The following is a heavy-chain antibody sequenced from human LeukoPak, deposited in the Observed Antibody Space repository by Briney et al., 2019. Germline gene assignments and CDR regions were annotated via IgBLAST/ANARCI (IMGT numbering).Heavy chain of an antibody. CDR3: AKDPGYCSGGSCYPRSYYGMDV. CDR2: ISWDGGST. J-gene: IGHJ6*02. Sequence: GGSLRLSCAASGFTFDDYTMLWVRQAPGKGLEWVSLISWDGGSTYYADSVKGRFTISRDNSKNSLYLQMNSLRTEDTALYYCAKDPGYCSGGSCYPRSYYGMDVWGQGTTVTVSS. V-gene: IGHV3-43*01. D-gene: IGHD2-15*01. CDR1: GFTFDDYT.